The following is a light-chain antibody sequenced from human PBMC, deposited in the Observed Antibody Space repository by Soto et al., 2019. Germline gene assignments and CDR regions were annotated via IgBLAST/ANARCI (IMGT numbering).Light chain of an antibody. V-gene: IGKV3-20*01. CDR2: GAV. Sequence: PGDSATLSCRASQSIWRYSLAWYHQRPGQAPRLLISGAVARATGVPARFSGSVSGTDFTLTIDSLEPEDFGVYFCHKYDFSPLFAQGTKLEIK. CDR1: QSIWRYS. CDR3: HKYDFSPL. J-gene: IGKJ2*01.